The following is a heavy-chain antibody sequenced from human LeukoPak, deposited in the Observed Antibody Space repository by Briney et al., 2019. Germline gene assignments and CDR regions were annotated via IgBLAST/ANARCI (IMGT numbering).Heavy chain of an antibody. CDR2: IYYSGST. J-gene: IGHJ4*02. D-gene: IGHD3-22*01. CDR3: ARGADSSGYYSIFYFDY. CDR1: GGSISSYY. V-gene: IGHV4-59*01. Sequence: PSETLSLTCTVSGGSISSYYWNWIRQPPGKGLEWIRYIYYSGSTNYNPSLKSRVTISVDTSKNQFSLKLSSVTAADTAVYYCARGADSSGYYSIFYFDYWGQGTLVTVSS.